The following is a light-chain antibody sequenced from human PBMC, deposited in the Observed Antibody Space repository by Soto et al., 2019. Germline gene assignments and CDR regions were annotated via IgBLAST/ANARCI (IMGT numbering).Light chain of an antibody. CDR3: QQYGSSPGT. CDR1: QSVSSSY. CDR2: AAS. Sequence: EIVLTQSPGTLSLSPGERATLSCRASQSVSSSYLAWYQQKPGQAPRHLIYAASSSATGIPDRFSGSGSGTDFTLTISRLEPEDFAVYYCQQYGSSPGTFGQGTKVEIK. V-gene: IGKV3-20*01. J-gene: IGKJ1*01.